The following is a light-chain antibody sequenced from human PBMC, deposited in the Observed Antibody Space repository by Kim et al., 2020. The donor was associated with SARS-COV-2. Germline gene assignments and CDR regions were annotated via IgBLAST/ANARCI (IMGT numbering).Light chain of an antibody. CDR2: DAS. CDR1: HDINIF. Sequence: ASVGDRVTITYRASHDINIFLNWFQQKPGEAPKLLISDASSLETGLPSRFSGSGSGTYFTFTISSLQPGDVATYYCQQFDTLPLTFGGGTKVDIK. V-gene: IGKV1-33*01. CDR3: QQFDTLPLT. J-gene: IGKJ4*01.